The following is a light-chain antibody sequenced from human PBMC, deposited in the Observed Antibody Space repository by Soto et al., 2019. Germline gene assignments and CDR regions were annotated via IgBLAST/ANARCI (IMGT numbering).Light chain of an antibody. CDR2: DAS. CDR1: QSISGW. CDR3: QHYDSYPIT. V-gene: IGKV1-5*01. J-gene: IGKJ5*01. Sequence: DIQMPQSPSTLSASVGDRVTITCRASQSISGWLAWYQQKPGKAPNLLIYDASSLESGVPSRFSGSGSGTEFTLTISSLQPADFATQYRQHYDSYPITIGQGTRLEIK.